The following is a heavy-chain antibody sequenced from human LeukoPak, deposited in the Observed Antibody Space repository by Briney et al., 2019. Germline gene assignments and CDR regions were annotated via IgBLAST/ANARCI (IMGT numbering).Heavy chain of an antibody. CDR3: ARAHEGYYFDY. V-gene: IGHV3-33*01. Sequence: GRSLRLSCAASGFTFSRYGMHWVRQAPGKGLEWVAVMWYDGSNRNYADSVKGRFTISRDNSKNTLYLQMNSLRAEDTAVYYCARAHEGYYFDYWGQGILVTVSS. J-gene: IGHJ4*02. CDR1: GFTFSRYG. CDR2: MWYDGSNR.